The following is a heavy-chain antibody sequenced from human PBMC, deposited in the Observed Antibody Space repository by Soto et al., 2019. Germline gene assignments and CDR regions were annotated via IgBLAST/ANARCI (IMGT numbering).Heavy chain of an antibody. V-gene: IGHV1-18*01. Sequence: GRGVKKPGASVKVSCKTSGYTFTSYGISWVRQAPGQGLEWMGWISTDKGKTNYAQKFQGRVTMTTDTSTTTAYMELRSLRSDDTAVYYCATRSPAFDYWGQGTLVTVSS. CDR3: ATRSPAFDY. J-gene: IGHJ4*02. CDR1: GYTFTSYG. CDR2: ISTDKGKT.